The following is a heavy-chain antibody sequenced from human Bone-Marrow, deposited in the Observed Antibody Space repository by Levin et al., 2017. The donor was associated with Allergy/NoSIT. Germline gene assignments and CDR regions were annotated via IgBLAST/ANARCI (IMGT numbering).Heavy chain of an antibody. CDR3: GRTVAGSYFDY. D-gene: IGHD6-19*01. J-gene: IGHJ4*02. Sequence: QAGGSLRLSCAASGFSIRQNDMHWVRQPIGKGLEWVAVIGIAGDTYYADSVKGRFTITRESAKNSVHLQMTTLRAGDTAVYYCGRTVAGSYFDYWGQGTLVTVSS. CDR1: GFSIRQND. V-gene: IGHV3-13*01. CDR2: IGIAGDT.